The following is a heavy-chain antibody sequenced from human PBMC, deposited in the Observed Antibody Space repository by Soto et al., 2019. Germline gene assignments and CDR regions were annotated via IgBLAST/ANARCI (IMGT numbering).Heavy chain of an antibody. D-gene: IGHD2-15*01. Sequence: GASVKVSCKASGYTFTGYYMHWVRQAPGQGLEWMGWINPNSGGTNYAQKFQGWVTMTRDTSISTAYMELSRLRSDDTAVYYCARELLYCSGGSCYPNYSSYYGMDVWGQATTVTVSS. J-gene: IGHJ6*02. CDR3: ARELLYCSGGSCYPNYSSYYGMDV. CDR1: GYTFTGYY. V-gene: IGHV1-2*04. CDR2: INPNSGGT.